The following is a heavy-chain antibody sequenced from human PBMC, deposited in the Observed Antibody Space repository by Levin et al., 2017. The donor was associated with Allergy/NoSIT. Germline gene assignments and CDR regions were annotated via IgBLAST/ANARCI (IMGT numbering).Heavy chain of an antibody. CDR2: INHSGFT. J-gene: IGHJ5*01. V-gene: IGHV4-30-2*06. CDR3: ARGPPLAS. Sequence: NTSETLSLTCAVSGDSISRGTYSWSWIRQSPGKGLEWIGYINHSGFTYFNPSLKSRVTISLDRPNNQFSLQIKSVTAADTAVYFCARGPPLASWGQGILVTVSS. CDR1: GDSISRGTYS.